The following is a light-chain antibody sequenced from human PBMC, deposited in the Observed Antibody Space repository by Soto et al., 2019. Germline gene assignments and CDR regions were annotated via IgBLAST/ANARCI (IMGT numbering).Light chain of an antibody. CDR3: QQYAGPPTT. CDR1: QSVSSN. V-gene: IGKV3-15*01. J-gene: IGKJ5*01. CDR2: GAS. Sequence: EILMTQSPATLSVSPGERATLSCRASQSVSSNVAWYQQKPVQAPRLLIYGASNRATGIPARFSGSGSGTDFSLTITSLQSEDFAVYYCQQYAGPPTTFGQGTRLEIK.